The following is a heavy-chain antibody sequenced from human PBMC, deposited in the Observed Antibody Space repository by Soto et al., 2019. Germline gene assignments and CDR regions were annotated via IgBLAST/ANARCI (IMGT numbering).Heavy chain of an antibody. V-gene: IGHV3-30*03. D-gene: IGHD4-17*01. J-gene: IGHJ6*02. CDR1: GGTFNSSC. Sequence: PWESXRLSCEASGGTFNSSCRRWFRQAPDKRLEWVAVISYDGNTQYYGDSVNGRFTISRYNAKSTLYLQMDSLKTEDTSVYYCDTTARVPDYASPGMDVWGQGTTVTVSS. CDR2: ISYDGNTQ. CDR3: DTTARVPDYASPGMDV.